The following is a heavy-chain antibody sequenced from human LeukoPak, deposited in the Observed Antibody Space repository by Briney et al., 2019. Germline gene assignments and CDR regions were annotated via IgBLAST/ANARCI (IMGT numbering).Heavy chain of an antibody. CDR3: AKSNARKPYGDPDY. J-gene: IGHJ4*02. CDR2: ISGSGGST. D-gene: IGHD4-17*01. CDR1: GFTFSSYA. V-gene: IGHV3-23*01. Sequence: GGSLRLSCAASGFTFSSYAMSWVRQAPGKGLEWVSAISGSGGSTYYADSVKGRFTISRDNSKSTLYLQMNSLRAEDTAVYYCAKSNARKPYGDPDYWGQGTLVTVSS.